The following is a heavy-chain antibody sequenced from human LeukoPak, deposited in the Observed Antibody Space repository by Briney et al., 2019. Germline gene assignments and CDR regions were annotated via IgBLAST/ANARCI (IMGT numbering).Heavy chain of an antibody. Sequence: SGTLSLTCAISGGSISNSNWWTWVRQPPGKGLEWIGSIYYSGSTYYNPSLKSRVTISVDTSKNQFSLKLSSVTAADTAVYYCARDGRRDAVEMATTAIDYWGQGTLVTVSS. CDR3: ARDGRRDAVEMATTAIDY. V-gene: IGHV4-4*02. J-gene: IGHJ4*02. D-gene: IGHD5-24*01. CDR1: GGSISNSNW. CDR2: IYYSGST.